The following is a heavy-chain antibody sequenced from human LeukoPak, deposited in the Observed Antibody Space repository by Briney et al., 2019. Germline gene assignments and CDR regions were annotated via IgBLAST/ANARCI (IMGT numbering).Heavy chain of an antibody. CDR2: ISHSGSS. D-gene: IGHD6-19*01. Sequence: SETLSLTCAVYGGPFRGFFWSWIRQAPGKGLEWIGEISHSGSSNYNPSLKSRVTISVDTSKNQFSLKLSSVTAADTAVYYCACPGIAVAGFDYWGQGTLVTVSS. CDR1: GGPFRGFF. J-gene: IGHJ4*02. CDR3: ACPGIAVAGFDY. V-gene: IGHV4-34*01.